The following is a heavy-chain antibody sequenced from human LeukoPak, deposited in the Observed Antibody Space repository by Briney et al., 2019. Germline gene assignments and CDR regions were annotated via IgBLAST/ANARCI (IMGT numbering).Heavy chain of an antibody. CDR3: AKDISQLPRLYYFDY. CDR2: ISWNSGSI. J-gene: IGHJ4*02. D-gene: IGHD6-6*01. V-gene: IGHV3-9*01. CDR1: GFTFDDYA. Sequence: GRSLRLSCAASGFTFDDYAMHWVRQAPGKGLEWVSGISWNSGSIGYADSVKGRFTISRDNAKNSLYLQMNSLRAEDTALYYCAKDISQLPRLYYFDYWGQGTLVTVSS.